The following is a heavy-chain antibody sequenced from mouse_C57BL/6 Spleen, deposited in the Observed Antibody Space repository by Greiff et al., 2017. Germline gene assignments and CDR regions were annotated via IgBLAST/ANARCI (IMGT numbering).Heavy chain of an antibody. CDR1: GYTFTDYE. V-gene: IGHV1-15*01. CDR3: TKSPIGYYGSPFAY. D-gene: IGHD1-1*01. CDR2: IDPETGGT. Sequence: QVQLQQSGAELVRPGASVTLSCKASGYTFTDYEMHWVKQTPVHGLEWIGAIDPETGGTAYNQKFKGKAILTADKSSSTAYMELRSLTSDDSAVYYCTKSPIGYYGSPFAYWGQGTLVTVSA. J-gene: IGHJ3*01.